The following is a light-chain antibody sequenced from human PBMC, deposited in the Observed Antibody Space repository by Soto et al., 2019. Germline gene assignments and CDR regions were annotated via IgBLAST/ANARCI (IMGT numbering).Light chain of an antibody. CDR1: QSVSSN. CDR3: HQYGRSPIYA. CDR2: GAS. J-gene: IGKJ3*01. Sequence: EIVMTQSPATLSVSPGERATLSCRASQSVSSNLAWYQQKPGQAPRLLIYGASTRATGIPARFSGSGSGTEFTLTISSLQSEDFAVYYCHQYGRSPIYAFGPGTKVDFK. V-gene: IGKV3-15*01.